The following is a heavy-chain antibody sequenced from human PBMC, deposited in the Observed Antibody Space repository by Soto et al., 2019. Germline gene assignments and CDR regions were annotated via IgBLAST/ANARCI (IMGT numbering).Heavy chain of an antibody. Sequence: QVQLVQSGSESMQPGASVKVSCKGSGYNFNSHSINWLRQAPGQGLEWMGWINPNTGNTTYAQGFTGRFVFSVDTAVSTVYLQIFSLKADGSAVYYGARDRARGSFDDWGQGTLVTVSS. CDR3: ARDRARGSFDD. D-gene: IGHD3-16*01. V-gene: IGHV7-4-1*01. CDR2: INPNTGNT. CDR1: GYNFNSHS. J-gene: IGHJ4*02.